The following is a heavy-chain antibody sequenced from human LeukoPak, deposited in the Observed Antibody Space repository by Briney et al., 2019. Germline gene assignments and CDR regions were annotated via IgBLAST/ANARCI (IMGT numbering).Heavy chain of an antibody. CDR3: AKDVGGTNFHYMDV. CDR1: GFTFSSYW. Sequence: GGSLRLSCAASGFTFSSYWLSWFRKAPGKGREGLPNIKQDGSEKYYVDSVKGRFTISRDNAKNSLYLQMNSLRAEDTAVYYCAKDVGGTNFHYMDVWGKGTTVIVSS. J-gene: IGHJ6*03. CDR2: IKQDGSEK. V-gene: IGHV3-7*03. D-gene: IGHD1-26*01.